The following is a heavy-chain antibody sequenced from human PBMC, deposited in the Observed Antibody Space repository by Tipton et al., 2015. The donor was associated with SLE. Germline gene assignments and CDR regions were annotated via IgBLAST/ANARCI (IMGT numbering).Heavy chain of an antibody. CDR1: GGSISSRSYY. CDR2: IYYSGST. J-gene: IGHJ6*03. CDR3: ARQRHSNYVPLYYYYMDV. D-gene: IGHD4-11*01. V-gene: IGHV4-39*01. Sequence: TLSLTCTVSGGSISSRSYYWGWIRQPPGKGLEWIGMIYYSGSTYYNPSLKSRVTISVDTSKNRFSLKLSSVTAADTAVYYCARQRHSNYVPLYYYYMDVWGKGTTVTISS.